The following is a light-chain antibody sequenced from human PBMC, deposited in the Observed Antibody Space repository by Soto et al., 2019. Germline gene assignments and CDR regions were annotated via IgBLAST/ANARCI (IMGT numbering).Light chain of an antibody. Sequence: DIQMTQSPSTLSASVGDRVTVTCRASQSISSWLAWYQQKPGKAPKLLIYKASTLESGVPSRFSGSGSGTDFTLTISSLQPDDFATYYCQHYNTYPWTFGQGTRWIS. J-gene: IGKJ1*01. V-gene: IGKV1-5*03. CDR2: KAS. CDR3: QHYNTYPWT. CDR1: QSISSW.